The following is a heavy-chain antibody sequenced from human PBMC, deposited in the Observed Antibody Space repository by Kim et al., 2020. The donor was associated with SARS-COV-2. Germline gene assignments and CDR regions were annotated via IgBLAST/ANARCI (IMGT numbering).Heavy chain of an antibody. J-gene: IGHJ4*02. Sequence: ADSVKGRCTIAKDNAKNSVYLQMNSLRAEDTAVYYCARDWTDGGSYSFDDWGQGTLVTVSS. D-gene: IGHD1-26*01. V-gene: IGHV3-21*06. CDR3: ARDWTDGGSYSFDD.